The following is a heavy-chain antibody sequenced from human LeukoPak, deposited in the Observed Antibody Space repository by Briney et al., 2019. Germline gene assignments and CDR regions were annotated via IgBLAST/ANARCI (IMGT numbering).Heavy chain of an antibody. J-gene: IGHJ5*02. V-gene: IGHV4-39*07. CDR2: IYYSGST. Sequence: PSETLSLTCTVSGGSISSSSYYWGWIRQPRGKGLEWIVSIYYSGSTYYNPSLKSRVTISVYTAKNQFSLKLSSVTAADTAVYYCARDRPYCSSTSCFVGWFDPWGQGTLVTVSS. CDR1: GGSISSSSYY. CDR3: ARDRPYCSSTSCFVGWFDP. D-gene: IGHD2-2*01.